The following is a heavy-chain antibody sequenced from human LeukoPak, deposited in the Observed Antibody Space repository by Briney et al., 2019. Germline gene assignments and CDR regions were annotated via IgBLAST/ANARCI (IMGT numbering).Heavy chain of an antibody. Sequence: PSETLSLTCTVSGGSISSSSYSWGWLRQPPGKGLEWIREINHSGSTNYNPSLKSRVTISVDTSKNQFSLKLSSVTAADTAVYYCARGLWAISRYFDWSSPLNNWFDPWGQGTLVTVSS. D-gene: IGHD3-9*01. V-gene: IGHV4-39*07. CDR2: INHSGST. CDR3: ARGLWAISRYFDWSSPLNNWFDP. J-gene: IGHJ5*02. CDR1: GGSISSSSYS.